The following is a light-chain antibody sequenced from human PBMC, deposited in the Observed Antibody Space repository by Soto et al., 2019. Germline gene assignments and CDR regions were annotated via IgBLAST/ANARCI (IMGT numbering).Light chain of an antibody. CDR1: SSDVGGYNY. J-gene: IGLJ2*01. V-gene: IGLV2-14*01. CDR2: DVS. CDR3: SSYTSSSPVV. Sequence: QSALTQPASVSGSPGQSITISCTGTSSDVGGYNYVSWYQQHPGKAPKLMIYDVSNRPSGVSNRLSGSKSGNTASLTISGLQAEDEADYYCSSYTSSSPVVFGGGTKL.